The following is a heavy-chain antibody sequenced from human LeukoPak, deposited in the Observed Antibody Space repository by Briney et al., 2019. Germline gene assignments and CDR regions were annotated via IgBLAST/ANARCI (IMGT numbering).Heavy chain of an antibody. CDR2: INPNSGGT. D-gene: IGHD3-10*01. J-gene: IGHJ3*01. Sequence: ASVKVSCKASGYTFTGYYMHWVRQAPGQGLEWMGRINPNSGGTNYAQKFQGRVTMTRDTSISTAYVELSRLRSDDTAVYYCARSTMVQGVTRTLDWGQGTMVTVSS. V-gene: IGHV1-2*06. CDR1: GYTFTGYY. CDR3: ARSTMVQGVTRTLD.